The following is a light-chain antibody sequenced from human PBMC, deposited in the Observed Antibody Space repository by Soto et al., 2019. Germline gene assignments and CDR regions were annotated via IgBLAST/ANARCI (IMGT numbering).Light chain of an antibody. CDR1: QSISSW. CDR3: QQYNSYSLT. Sequence: DIQMTQSPSTLSASVGDRVTITCRASQSISSWLAWYQQKPGKAPKLLIYDASSLESGVPSRFSGSGSGTEFTLTISSLQPDDSETYYCQQYNSYSLTFGGGTKVDIK. CDR2: DAS. V-gene: IGKV1-5*01. J-gene: IGKJ4*01.